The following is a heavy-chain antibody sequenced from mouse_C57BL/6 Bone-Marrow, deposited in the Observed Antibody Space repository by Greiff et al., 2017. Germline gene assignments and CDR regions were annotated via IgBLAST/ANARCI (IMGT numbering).Heavy chain of an antibody. J-gene: IGHJ1*03. CDR2: INPNYGTT. V-gene: IGHV1-39*01. CDR1: GYSFTDYN. CDR3: ARRDYGSSPWYFDV. D-gene: IGHD1-1*01. Sequence: EVKPQESGPELVKPGASVKISCKASGYSFTDYNMNWVKQSNGKSLEWIGVINPNYGTTSYNQKFEGKATLTVDQSSSTAYMQLNSLTSEDSAVYYCARRDYGSSPWYFDVWGTGTTVTVSS.